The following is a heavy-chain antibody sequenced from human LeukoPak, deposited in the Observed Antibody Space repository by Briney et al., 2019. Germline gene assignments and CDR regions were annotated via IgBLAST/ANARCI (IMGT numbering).Heavy chain of an antibody. CDR1: GGSFSGYY. V-gene: IGHV4-34*01. D-gene: IGHD5-18*01. Sequence: SETLSLTCAVYGGSFSGYYWSWIRQPPGKGLEWIGEINHSGSTNYNPSLKSRVTISVDTSKNQFSLKLSSVTAADTAVYYCARGYIQLWLGGDYFDYWGQGTLVTVSS. J-gene: IGHJ4*02. CDR3: ARGYIQLWLGGDYFDY. CDR2: INHSGST.